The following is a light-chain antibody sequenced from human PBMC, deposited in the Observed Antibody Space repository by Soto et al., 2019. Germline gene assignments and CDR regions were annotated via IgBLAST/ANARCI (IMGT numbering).Light chain of an antibody. V-gene: IGKV3-20*01. J-gene: IGKJ1*01. Sequence: ENVLTQSPGTLSLSPGERATLSGRASQSVSSSLLAWYQQKPGQTPRLLIYGAFSRATGIPDRFSGSGSGTAFTLTISNLETEDVAVYYCQQYGRPWTFGQGTKVQIK. CDR2: GAF. CDR3: QQYGRPWT. CDR1: QSVSSSL.